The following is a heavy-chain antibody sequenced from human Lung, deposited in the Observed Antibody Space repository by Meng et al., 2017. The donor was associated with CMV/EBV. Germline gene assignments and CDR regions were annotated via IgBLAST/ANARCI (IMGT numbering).Heavy chain of an antibody. Sequence: SQXXSLTXAISGDSVSANNAAWNWFRQAPSRGLEWLGRAYYRSKWYTDYAVSVKRRTTINPDTSKNQFSLQLTSVTPEDTAVYYCARGYDNSLDYWGQGTXVTVSS. V-gene: IGHV6-1*01. D-gene: IGHD3-22*01. CDR1: GDSVSANNAA. J-gene: IGHJ4*02. CDR3: ARGYDNSLDY. CDR2: AYYRSKWYT.